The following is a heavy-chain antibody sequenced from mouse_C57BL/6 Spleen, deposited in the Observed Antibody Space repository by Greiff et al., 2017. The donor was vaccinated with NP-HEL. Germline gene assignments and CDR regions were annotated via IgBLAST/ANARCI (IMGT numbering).Heavy chain of an antibody. Sequence: EVHLVESGGDLVKPGGSLKLSCAASGFTFSSYGMSWVRQTPDKRLEWVATISSGGSYTYYPDSVKGRFTISRDNAKNTLYLQMSSLKSEDTAMYYCARQTGGGFAYWGQGTLVTVSA. J-gene: IGHJ3*01. CDR2: ISSGGSYT. V-gene: IGHV5-6*01. CDR3: ARQTGGGFAY. CDR1: GFTFSSYG.